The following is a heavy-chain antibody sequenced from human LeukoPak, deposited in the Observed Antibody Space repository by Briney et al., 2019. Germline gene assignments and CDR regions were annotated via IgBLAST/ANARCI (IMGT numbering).Heavy chain of an antibody. CDR1: AFTFSNYD. J-gene: IGHJ4*02. CDR3: ARGRWIDC. D-gene: IGHD4-23*01. Sequence: GESLRLSCAASAFTFSNYDIHWVRQTPGKGLEWVAGIWGDGNRQYYTESVRGRFTISRDNSRNAAYLEMSSLRVDDTAIYYCARGRWIDCWGQGALVTVSS. V-gene: IGHV3-33*01. CDR2: IWGDGNRQ.